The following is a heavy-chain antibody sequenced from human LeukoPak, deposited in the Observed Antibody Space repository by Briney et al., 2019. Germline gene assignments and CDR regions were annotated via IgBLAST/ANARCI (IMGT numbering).Heavy chain of an antibody. CDR3: ASLAANYYYYYYMDV. Sequence: SETLSLTCTVSGSSISSYYWSWIRQPPGKGLEWIGYIYYSGSTNYNPSLKSRVTISVDTSKNQFSLKLSSVTAADTAVYYCASLAANYYYYYYMDVWGKGTTVTVSS. D-gene: IGHD6-19*01. CDR2: IYYSGST. CDR1: GSSISSYY. V-gene: IGHV4-59*01. J-gene: IGHJ6*03.